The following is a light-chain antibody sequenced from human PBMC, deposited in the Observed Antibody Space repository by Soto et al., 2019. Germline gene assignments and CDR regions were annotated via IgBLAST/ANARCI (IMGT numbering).Light chain of an antibody. Sequence: QSALTQPASVSGSPGQSIAISCTGTSSDVGGYNYVSWYQQHPGKAPKLMIYDVSNRPSGISTRFSGSKSGNTASLTISGLQAEDDADYYCCSYAGSSTYVFGTGTKVTVL. V-gene: IGLV2-14*03. CDR2: DVS. CDR1: SSDVGGYNY. CDR3: CSYAGSSTYV. J-gene: IGLJ1*01.